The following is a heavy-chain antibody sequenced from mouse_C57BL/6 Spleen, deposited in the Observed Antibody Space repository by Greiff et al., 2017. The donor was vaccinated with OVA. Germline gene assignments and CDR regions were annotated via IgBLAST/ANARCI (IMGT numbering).Heavy chain of an antibody. CDR3: AREVEGAMDY. CDR2: ISYDGSN. D-gene: IGHD1-1*01. Sequence: DVQLQESGPGLVKPSQSLSLTCSVTGYSITSGYYWNWIRQFPGNKLEWMGYISYDGSNNYNPSLKNRISITRDTSKNQFFLKLNSVTTEDTATYYCAREVEGAMDYWGQGTSVTVSS. J-gene: IGHJ4*01. V-gene: IGHV3-6*01. CDR1: GYSITSGYY.